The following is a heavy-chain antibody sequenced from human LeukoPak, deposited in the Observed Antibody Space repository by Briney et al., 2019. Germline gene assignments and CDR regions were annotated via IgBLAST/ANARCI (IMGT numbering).Heavy chain of an antibody. V-gene: IGHV1-2*02. Sequence: GASVKVSCTASGYTFTGYYINWVRQAPGQGLEWLGWINPNSGDTGYAQKFQGRVTMTRDTFISTAYMELSRLRSDDTAVYYCARDPVTQYYYYGMDVWGQGTTVTVSS. CDR3: ARDPVTQYYYYGMDV. D-gene: IGHD5-18*01. J-gene: IGHJ6*02. CDR1: GYTFTGYY. CDR2: INPNSGDT.